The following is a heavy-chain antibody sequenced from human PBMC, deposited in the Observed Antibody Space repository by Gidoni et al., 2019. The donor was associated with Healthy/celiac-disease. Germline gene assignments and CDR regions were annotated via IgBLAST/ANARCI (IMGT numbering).Heavy chain of an antibody. D-gene: IGHD1-26*01. V-gene: IGHV2-5*01. Sequence: GVGVGWIRQPPGKALEWLAVIHWNNHKRYSPSLKSRLIITKDTSKNQVVLTMTNMDPLDTATYYCARSGGSSFPNYFDYWGQGTLVTASS. CDR3: ARSGGSSFPNYFDY. CDR2: IHWNNHK. CDR1: GVG. J-gene: IGHJ4*02.